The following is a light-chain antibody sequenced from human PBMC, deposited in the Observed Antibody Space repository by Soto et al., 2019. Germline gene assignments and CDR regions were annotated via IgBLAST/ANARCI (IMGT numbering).Light chain of an antibody. J-gene: IGLJ1*01. CDR3: QTWGNGIHYV. CDR1: SGHSSYA. V-gene: IGLV4-69*01. CDR2: LNSDGSH. Sequence: VLTQSPSASASLGASVNLTGTLSSGHSSYAIAWHQQQPEKGPRYLMKLNSDGSHSKGDGIPDRFSGSSSGAERYLTISSLQSEYEADYYCQTWGNGIHYVFGTGTKLTVL.